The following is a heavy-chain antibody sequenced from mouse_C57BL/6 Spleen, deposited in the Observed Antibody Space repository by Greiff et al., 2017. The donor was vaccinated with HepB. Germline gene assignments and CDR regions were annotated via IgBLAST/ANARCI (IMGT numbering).Heavy chain of an antibody. V-gene: IGHV7-3*01. Sequence: EVQRVESGGGLVQPGGSLSLSCAASGFTFTDYYMSWVRQPPGKALEWLGFIRNKANGYTTEYSASVKGRFTISRDNSQSILYLQMNALRAEDSATYYCARSFTTVVATGYFDVWGTGTTVTVSS. J-gene: IGHJ1*03. CDR3: ARSFTTVVATGYFDV. CDR1: GFTFTDYY. CDR2: IRNKANGYTT. D-gene: IGHD1-1*01.